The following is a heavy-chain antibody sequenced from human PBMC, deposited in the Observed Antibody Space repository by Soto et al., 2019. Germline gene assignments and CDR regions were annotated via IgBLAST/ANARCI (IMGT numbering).Heavy chain of an antibody. J-gene: IGHJ4*02. CDR1: GVSISNSSYY. V-gene: IGHV4-39*01. CDR3: ARHGSN. Sequence: QLQLQESGPGLVKPSETLSLTCNVSGVSISNSSYYWGWIRRPPGKGLEWIGTIYYSGITYYNPSLKSRVTISVDTSKNQFSLKLTSVTAAVTAVYYCARHGSNWGQGTLVTVSS. CDR2: IYYSGIT.